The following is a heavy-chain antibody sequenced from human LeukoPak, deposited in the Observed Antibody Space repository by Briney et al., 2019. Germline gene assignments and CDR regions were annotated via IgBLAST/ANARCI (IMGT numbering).Heavy chain of an antibody. D-gene: IGHD6-13*01. CDR2: IYYSGST. CDR1: GGSISSSSYY. J-gene: IGHJ4*02. CDR3: ARDHPSSSIDY. Sequence: PSETLSLTGTVSGGSISSSSYYWGWIRQPPGKGLEWVGSIYYSGSTYYNPSLKSRVTISVDTSKNQFSLKLSSVTAADTAVYYCARDHPSSSIDYWGQGTLVTVSS. V-gene: IGHV4-39*07.